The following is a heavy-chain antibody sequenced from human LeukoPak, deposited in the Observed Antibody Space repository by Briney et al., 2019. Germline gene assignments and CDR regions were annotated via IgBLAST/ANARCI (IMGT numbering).Heavy chain of an antibody. CDR2: ISSSSSTI. V-gene: IGHV3-48*04. CDR3: ARDLPSRWYYFDY. D-gene: IGHD6-19*01. J-gene: IGHJ4*02. CDR1: GFTFSSYS. Sequence: GGSLRLSCAASGFTFSSYSMNWVRQAPGKGLEWVSYISSSSSTIYYADSVKGRFTISRDNAKNSLYLQMNSLRAEDTAVYYCARDLPSRWYYFDYWGQGTLVTVSS.